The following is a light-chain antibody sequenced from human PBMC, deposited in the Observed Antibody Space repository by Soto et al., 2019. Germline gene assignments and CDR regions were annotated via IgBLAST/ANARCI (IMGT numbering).Light chain of an antibody. J-gene: IGKJ1*01. CDR3: QQYGSSPWT. CDR1: QSVSSSY. Sequence: EIVLTQSPGTLSLSPGERATLSCSASQSVSSSYLAWYQQKPGQAPRLLIYGASSRATGIPDRFSGSGSGTDFTLTISRLEPEDFAVYYCQQYGSSPWTFGQGTTVEIK. V-gene: IGKV3-20*01. CDR2: GAS.